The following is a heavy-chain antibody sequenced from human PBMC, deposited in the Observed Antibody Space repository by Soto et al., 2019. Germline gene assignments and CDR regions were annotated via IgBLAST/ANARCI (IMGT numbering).Heavy chain of an antibody. CDR3: ARSITMIVVDP. V-gene: IGHV1-46*03. D-gene: IGHD3-22*01. CDR1: GYTFTSYY. CDR2: INPSGGST. Sequence: ASVKVSCKTSGYTFTSYYMHWVRQAPGQGLEWMGIINPSGGSTSYAQKFQGRVTMTRDTSTSTVYMELSSLRSEDTAVYYCARSITMIVVDPWGQGTLVTVSS. J-gene: IGHJ5*02.